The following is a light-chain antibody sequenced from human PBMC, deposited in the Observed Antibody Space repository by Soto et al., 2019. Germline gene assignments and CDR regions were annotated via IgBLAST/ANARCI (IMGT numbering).Light chain of an antibody. J-gene: IGLJ2*01. CDR2: DVT. CDR1: SSDVGGYKL. CDR3: SSYTSSSTPHVV. V-gene: IGLV2-14*01. Sequence: QSALTQPASVSGSPGQSITISCTGTSSDVGGYKLVSWYQQHPGKAPKLMIYDVTNRPSGVSNRFSGSKSGNTASLTISGLQAEDEAEYCCSSYTSSSTPHVVFGGGTKLTVL.